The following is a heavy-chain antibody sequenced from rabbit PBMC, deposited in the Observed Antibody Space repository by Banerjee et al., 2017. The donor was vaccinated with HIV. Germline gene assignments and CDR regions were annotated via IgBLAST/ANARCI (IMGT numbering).Heavy chain of an antibody. Sequence: QEQLVESGGGLVQPEGSLTLTCTASGFSFSSNALCWVRQAPGKGPEWIACIYTSKDNTWYASWAKGRFTISKASSTTVTLQMTSLTAADTATYFCARSPYGVYVGYALNLRGPGTLVTVS. D-gene: IGHD6-1*01. CDR2: IYTSKDNT. J-gene: IGHJ4*01. CDR1: GFSFSSNA. CDR3: ARSPYGVYVGYALNL. V-gene: IGHV1S45*01.